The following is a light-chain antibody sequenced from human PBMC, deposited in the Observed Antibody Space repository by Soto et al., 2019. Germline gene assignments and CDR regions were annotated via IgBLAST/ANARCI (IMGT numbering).Light chain of an antibody. Sequence: EIVLTQSPATLSVSPGERATLSCRASQNVNSNLAWYQQKPGQAPRLLLYDASTRATGIPARFSGSGSGTEFTLTISSLRSEDSAVYYCQQYNKWPPITFGQGTRLEIK. CDR1: QNVNSN. CDR2: DAS. V-gene: IGKV3-15*01. CDR3: QQYNKWPPIT. J-gene: IGKJ5*01.